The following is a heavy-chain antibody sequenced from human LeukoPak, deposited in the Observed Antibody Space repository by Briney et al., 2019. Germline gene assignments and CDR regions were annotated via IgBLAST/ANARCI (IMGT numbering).Heavy chain of an antibody. Sequence: SETLSLTCTVSGGSICSYYWSWIRQPPGKGLEWIGYIYYSGSTNYNPSLKSRVTISVDTSKNQFSLKLSSVTAADTAVYYCARAHRSGWEGSWFDPWGQGTLVTVSS. CDR2: IYYSGST. CDR3: ARAHRSGWEGSWFDP. J-gene: IGHJ5*02. D-gene: IGHD6-19*01. V-gene: IGHV4-59*01. CDR1: GGSICSYY.